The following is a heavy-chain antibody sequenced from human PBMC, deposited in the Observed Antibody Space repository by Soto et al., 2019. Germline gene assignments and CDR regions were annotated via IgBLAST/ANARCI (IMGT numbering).Heavy chain of an antibody. CDR3: TTGRITMIVVVNDAFDI. V-gene: IGHV3-15*07. D-gene: IGHD3-22*01. CDR1: GFTFSNAW. CDR2: IKSKTDGGTT. Sequence: PGGSLRLSCAASGFTFSNAWMNWVRQAPGKGLEWVGRIKSKTDGGTTDYAAPVKGRFTISRDDSKNTLYLQMNSLKTEDTAVYYCTTGRITMIVVVNDAFDIWGQGTMVTVSS. J-gene: IGHJ3*02.